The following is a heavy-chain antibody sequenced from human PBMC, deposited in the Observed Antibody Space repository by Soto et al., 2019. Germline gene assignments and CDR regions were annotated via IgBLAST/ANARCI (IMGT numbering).Heavy chain of an antibody. CDR1: GYTFTGYY. D-gene: IGHD1-26*01. V-gene: IGHV1-2*06. CDR2: INPGSGDT. J-gene: IGHJ5*02. CDR3: ARPYTSSSNWFDP. Sequence: ASVKVSCKASGYTFTGYYMHWVRQAPGQGLEWMGRINPGSGDTIYAQKFQGRVTMTRDTSISTAYMELSRLRSDDTALYYCARPYTSSSNWFDPWGQGTLVTVSS.